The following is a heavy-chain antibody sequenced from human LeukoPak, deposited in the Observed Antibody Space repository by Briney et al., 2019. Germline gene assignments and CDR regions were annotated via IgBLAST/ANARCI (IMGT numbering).Heavy chain of an antibody. D-gene: IGHD5-12*01. CDR2: INPNSGGT. CDR3: ARGLVATMVPSTY. V-gene: IGHV1-2*02. CDR1: GYTFSNYD. J-gene: IGHJ4*02. Sequence: ASVKVSCKASGYTFSNYDMHWVRQAPGQGLEWMGWINPNSGGTNYAQKFQGRVTMTRDTSISTAYMELSRLRSDDTAVYYCARGLVATMVPSTYWGQGTLVTVSS.